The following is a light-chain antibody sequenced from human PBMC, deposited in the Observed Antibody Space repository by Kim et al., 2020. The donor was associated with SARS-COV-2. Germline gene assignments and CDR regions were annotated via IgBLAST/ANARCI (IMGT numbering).Light chain of an antibody. CDR3: CSYAGSYTYVV. J-gene: IGLJ2*01. CDR1: SSGVGGYNF. CDR2: DVR. V-gene: IGLV2-11*01. Sequence: QSITITCTGTSSGVGGYNFVSLYQQHPGKAPKRMIYDVRKRPSGVPDRFSGSKSGNTASLTISGLQAEDEADYYCCSYAGSYTYVVFGGGTQLTVL.